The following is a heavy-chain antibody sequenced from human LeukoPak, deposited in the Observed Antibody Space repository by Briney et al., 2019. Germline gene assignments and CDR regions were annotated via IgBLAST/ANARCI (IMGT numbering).Heavy chain of an antibody. CDR2: INPNSGGT. Sequence: RWASVKVSCKASGYTFTGYYMHWVRQAPGQGLEWMGRINPNSGGTNYAQKFQGRVTMTRVTSISTAYMEMSRLRSDDTAVYYCARELDPHYFDYWGQGTLVTVSS. D-gene: IGHD6-6*01. CDR3: ARELDPHYFDY. V-gene: IGHV1-2*06. CDR1: GYTFTGYY. J-gene: IGHJ4*02.